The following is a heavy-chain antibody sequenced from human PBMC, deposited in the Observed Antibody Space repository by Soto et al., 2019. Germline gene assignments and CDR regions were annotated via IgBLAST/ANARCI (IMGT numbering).Heavy chain of an antibody. CDR2: IYYSGST. Sequence: QVQLQESGPGLVKPSQTLSLTCTVSGGSISSGGYYWSWIRQHPGKGLEWIGYIYYSGSTYYNPSLKSRVTISVDTSKNQFSLELSSVTAADTAVYYCAGELAGAAAVGGMDVWGQGTTVTVSS. V-gene: IGHV4-31*03. CDR1: GGSISSGGYY. J-gene: IGHJ6*02. D-gene: IGHD6-13*01. CDR3: AGELAGAAAVGGMDV.